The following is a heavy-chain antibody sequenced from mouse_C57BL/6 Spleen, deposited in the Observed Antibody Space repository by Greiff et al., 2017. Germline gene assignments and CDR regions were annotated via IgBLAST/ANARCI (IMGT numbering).Heavy chain of an antibody. CDR1: GFTFTDYY. J-gene: IGHJ4*01. V-gene: IGHV7-3*01. Sequence: EVQLVESGGGLVQPGGSLSLSCAASGFTFTDYYMSWVRQPPGKALEWLGFIRNKANGYTTEYSASVKGRFTISRDNSQSILYLQMNALRAEYSATYYCARHYYGSSHLYAMDYWGQGTSVTVSS. CDR3: ARHYYGSSHLYAMDY. CDR2: IRNKANGYTT. D-gene: IGHD1-1*01.